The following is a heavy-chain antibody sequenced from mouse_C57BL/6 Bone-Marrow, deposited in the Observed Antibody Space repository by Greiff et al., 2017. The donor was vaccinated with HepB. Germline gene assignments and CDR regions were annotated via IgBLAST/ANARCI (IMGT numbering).Heavy chain of an antibody. CDR2: IRLKSDNYAT. D-gene: IGHD1-1*01. CDR3: TAPYYGSSLFAY. Sequence: EVKVEESGGGLVQPGGSMKLSCVASGFTFSNYWMNWVRQSPEKGLEWVAQIRLKSDNYATHYAESVKGRFTISRDDSKSSVYLQMNNLRAEDTGIYYCTAPYYGSSLFAYWGQGTLVTVSA. V-gene: IGHV6-3*01. CDR1: GFTFSNYW. J-gene: IGHJ3*01.